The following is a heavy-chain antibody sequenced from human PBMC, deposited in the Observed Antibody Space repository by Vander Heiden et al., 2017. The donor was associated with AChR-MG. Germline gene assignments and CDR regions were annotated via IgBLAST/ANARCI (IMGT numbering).Heavy chain of an antibody. D-gene: IGHD5-12*01. CDR2: VYHDGST. J-gene: IGHJ4*02. V-gene: IGHV4-4*02. CDR1: GDSISSRHW. CDR3: ARVGYDFTYFFDY. Sequence: QVQLQESGPGLVKPSETLSLTCAVSGDSISSRHWWTWVRQPPGKGLEWIGEVYHDGSTSHNPSLKSRLTISIDKSKNQFSLKLGSVTATDTAVYYCARVGYDFTYFFDYWGQGTLGSVSS.